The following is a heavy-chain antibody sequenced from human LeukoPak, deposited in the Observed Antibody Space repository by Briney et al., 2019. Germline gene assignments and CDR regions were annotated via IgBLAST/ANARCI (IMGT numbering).Heavy chain of an antibody. CDR2: IYTSGST. V-gene: IGHV4-4*07. D-gene: IGHD6-13*01. Sequence: SGTLSLTCTGSGGSISSYYWSWLRQPAGKGLEWIGRIYTSGSTNSNPPLKSRVTMSVDTSKNQLSMKLSSVTAAGTAVYYCARDIDVAAASYYGMVVSGPRTTVTVSS. J-gene: IGHJ6*02. CDR1: GGSISSYY. CDR3: ARDIDVAAASYYGMVV.